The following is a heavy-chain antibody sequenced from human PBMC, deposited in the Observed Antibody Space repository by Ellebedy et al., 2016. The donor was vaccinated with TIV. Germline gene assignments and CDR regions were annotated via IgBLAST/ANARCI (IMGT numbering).Heavy chain of an antibody. V-gene: IGHV3-66*01. CDR1: GFPVSSNY. CDR3: ARDCCTWRHFGY. CDR2: IYSGGST. Sequence: GESLKISCEGSGFPVSSNYMSWVRQAPGKRLEWVSVIYSGGSTYYADSVKGRFTISRDNSKNTLYLQMNSLRAEDTAVYYCARDCCTWRHFGYWGQGTLVTVSS. D-gene: IGHD3-3*02. J-gene: IGHJ4*02.